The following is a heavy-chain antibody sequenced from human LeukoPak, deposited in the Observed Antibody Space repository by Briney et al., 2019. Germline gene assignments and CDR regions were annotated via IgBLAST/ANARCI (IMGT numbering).Heavy chain of an antibody. V-gene: IGHV4-34*01. Sequence: PSETLSLTCAVYGGSFSGYYWSWIRQPPGKGLEWIGEINHSGSTNYNPSLKSRVTISVDTSKNQFSLKLSSVTAADTAVYYCARDDIVVVPAAIFSPPRYYYGMDVWGQGTTVTVSS. CDR3: ARDDIVVVPAAIFSPPRYYYGMDV. J-gene: IGHJ6*02. CDR2: INHSGST. CDR1: GGSFSGYY. D-gene: IGHD2-2*02.